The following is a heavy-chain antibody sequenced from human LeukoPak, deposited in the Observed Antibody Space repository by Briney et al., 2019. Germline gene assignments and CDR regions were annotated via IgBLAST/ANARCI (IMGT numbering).Heavy chain of an antibody. CDR2: ISSSSSYI. D-gene: IGHD3-9*01. J-gene: IGHJ3*02. CDR3: ARKYYDILTGYSDAFDI. Sequence: PGGSLRLSCAASGFTFSSYSMNWVRQAPGKGLEWVSSISSSSSYIYYADSVKGRFTISRDNAKNSLYLQMNSLRAEDTAVYYCARKYYDILTGYSDAFDIWGQGTMVTVSP. V-gene: IGHV3-21*01. CDR1: GFTFSSYS.